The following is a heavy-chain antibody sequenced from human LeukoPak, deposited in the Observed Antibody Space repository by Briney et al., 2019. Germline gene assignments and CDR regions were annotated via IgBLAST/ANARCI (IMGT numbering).Heavy chain of an antibody. CDR1: GGSISSYY. J-gene: IGHJ4*02. CDR3: ASLRDSSSWYLDY. Sequence: SETLPLTCTVSGGSISSYYWSWIRQPPGKRLEWIGYIYYSGSTNYNPSLKSRVTISVDTSKNQFSLKLSSVTAADTAVYYCASLRDSSSWYLDYWGQGTLVTVSS. CDR2: IYYSGST. V-gene: IGHV4-59*01. D-gene: IGHD6-13*01.